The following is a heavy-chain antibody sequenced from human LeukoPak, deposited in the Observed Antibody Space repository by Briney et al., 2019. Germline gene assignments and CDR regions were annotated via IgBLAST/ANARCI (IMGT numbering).Heavy chain of an antibody. CDR2: ISGSGGST. CDR1: GINFRGYW. V-gene: IGHV3-23*01. Sequence: GGSLRLSCAVSGINFRGYWMAWVRQAPGKGLEWVSAISGSGGSTYYADSVKGRFTISRDNSKNTLYLQMNSLRAEDTAVYYCAKVYRDRRDSSWYAFDYWGQGTLVTVSS. J-gene: IGHJ4*02. D-gene: IGHD6-13*01. CDR3: AKVYRDRRDSSWYAFDY.